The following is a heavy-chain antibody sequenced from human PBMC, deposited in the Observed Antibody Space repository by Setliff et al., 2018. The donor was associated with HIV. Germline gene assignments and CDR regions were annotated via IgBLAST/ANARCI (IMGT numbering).Heavy chain of an antibody. CDR1: GFSFEGHA. D-gene: IGHD2-15*01. CDR2: ISSSYNFI. V-gene: IGHV3-21*01. CDR3: AKHRIGAASAVDY. J-gene: IGHJ4*01. Sequence: GGSLRLSCSASGFSFEGHAMNWVRQAPGKGLEWVASISSSYNFIYYADSVKGRLTVSRDNSQNTLFLEMSSLRSEDTAIYYCAKHRIGAASAVDYWGQGTLVTVSS.